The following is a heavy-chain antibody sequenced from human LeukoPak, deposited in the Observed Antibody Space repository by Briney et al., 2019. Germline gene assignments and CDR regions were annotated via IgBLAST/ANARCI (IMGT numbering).Heavy chain of an antibody. D-gene: IGHD5-18*01. J-gene: IGHJ4*02. V-gene: IGHV4-30-4*08. CDR3: ARGYGYYDY. Sequence: SETLSLTCTVSGGSISSGDYYWSWIRQPTGKGLEWIGYIYYSGSTNYNPSLKSRVTISVYTSKNQFSLKLSSVTSADTAAYYCARGYGYYDYWGQGTLVTVSS. CDR1: GGSISSGDYY. CDR2: IYYSGST.